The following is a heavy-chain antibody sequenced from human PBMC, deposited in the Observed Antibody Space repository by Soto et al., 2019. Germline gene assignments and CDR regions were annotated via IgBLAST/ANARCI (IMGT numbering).Heavy chain of an antibody. Sequence: GESLKISCKGSGYTFTNYWIGWVRQMPGKGPEWMGIIYPGDSETNYSPSFQGQVTISADRSTSTAFLQWSSLKASDTAMYYCVRRAEGRPGDGYYYVALDVWGQGTTVTVSS. CDR1: GYTFTNYW. D-gene: IGHD6-6*01. J-gene: IGHJ6*02. V-gene: IGHV5-51*01. CDR2: IYPGDSET. CDR3: VRRAEGRPGDGYYYVALDV.